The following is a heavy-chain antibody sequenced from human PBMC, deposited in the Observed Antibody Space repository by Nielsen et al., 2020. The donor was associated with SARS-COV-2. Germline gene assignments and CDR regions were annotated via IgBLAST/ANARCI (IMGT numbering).Heavy chain of an antibody. CDR3: AKDPTYYDFWSGYLGGDPHRVNYYYYYMDV. D-gene: IGHD3-3*01. V-gene: IGHV3-30*04. J-gene: IGHJ6*03. Sequence: GESLRLSCTTSGFTFSSHALHWVRQAPGKGLEWVAVISYDGSNKYYADSVKGRFPISRDNSKNTLYLQMNSLRAEDTAVYYCAKDPTYYDFWSGYLGGDPHRVNYYYYYMDVWGKGTTVTVSS. CDR1: GFTFSSHA. CDR2: ISYDGSNK.